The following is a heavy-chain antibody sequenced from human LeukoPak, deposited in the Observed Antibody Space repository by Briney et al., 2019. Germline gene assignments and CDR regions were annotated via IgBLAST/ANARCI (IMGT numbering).Heavy chain of an antibody. V-gene: IGHV3-74*01. Sequence: QPGGSLRLSCAASGFSFSSYWMHWVRQPPGKGLVWVSRISSDGSSTTYADSVKGRFTISRHNSKNTLYLQMNSLRAEDTAVYYCARGLYYYDSSGYSDGYYFDYWGQGTLVTVSS. D-gene: IGHD3-22*01. CDR3: ARGLYYYDSSGYSDGYYFDY. CDR2: ISSDGSST. CDR1: GFSFSSYW. J-gene: IGHJ4*02.